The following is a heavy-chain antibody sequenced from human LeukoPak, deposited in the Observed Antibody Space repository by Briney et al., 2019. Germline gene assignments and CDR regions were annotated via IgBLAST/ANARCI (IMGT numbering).Heavy chain of an antibody. J-gene: IGHJ4*02. D-gene: IGHD3-10*02. CDR1: GFTFSSYS. CDR3: GRDFTMYRMGY. CDR2: IWCGGSNK. Sequence: PGRSLRLSCAASGFTFSSYSMHWVRQAPGKGLEWVAVIWCGGSNKYYADSVKGRFTISRDNSKNTLYLQMNSLRAEDTVVYYSGRDFTMYRMGYWGQGTLVTVSS. V-gene: IGHV3-33*01.